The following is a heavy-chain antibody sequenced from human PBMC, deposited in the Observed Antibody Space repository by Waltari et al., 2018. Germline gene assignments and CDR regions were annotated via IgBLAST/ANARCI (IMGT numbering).Heavy chain of an antibody. CDR1: GDSITSDTYY. D-gene: IGHD4-17*01. V-gene: IGHV4-39*01. Sequence: HLQLRESGPGLVKPSETLSLTCTVSGDSITSDTYYWAWVRQPPGKGLAWIGNIFHTWSAYCTPSLKSRVTISLGATKNQLSLKLNSVTAADTGVYYWAADYGGNSGSWGYWGQGTLVDVSS. CDR3: AADYGGNSGSWGY. J-gene: IGHJ4*02. CDR2: IFHTWSA.